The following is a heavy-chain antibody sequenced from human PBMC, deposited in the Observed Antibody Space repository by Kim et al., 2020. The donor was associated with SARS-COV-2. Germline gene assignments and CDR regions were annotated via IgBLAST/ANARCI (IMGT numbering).Heavy chain of an antibody. CDR2: INPNSGGT. Sequence: ASVKVSCKASGYTFTGYYMHWVRQAPGQGLEWMGRINPNSGGTNYAQKFQGRVTMTRDTSISTAYMELSRLRSDDTAVYYCASFSGYNWNYGGDAFDIWGQGTMVTVSS. CDR1: GYTFTGYY. CDR3: ASFSGYNWNYGGDAFDI. D-gene: IGHD1-7*01. V-gene: IGHV1-2*06. J-gene: IGHJ3*02.